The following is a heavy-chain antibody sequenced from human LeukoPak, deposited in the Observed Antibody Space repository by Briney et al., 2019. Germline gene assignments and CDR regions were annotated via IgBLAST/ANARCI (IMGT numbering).Heavy chain of an antibody. Sequence: GGSLRLSCTASRFTFSSYSMNWVRQAPGKGLEWISYINSGGSTIYYADSVKGRFTISRDNSKNTLHLQMNSLRAEDTAVYYCAREDNSGYHYFDYWGQGTLVTVSS. D-gene: IGHD3-22*01. V-gene: IGHV3-48*01. CDR2: INSGGSTI. CDR1: RFTFSSYS. J-gene: IGHJ4*02. CDR3: AREDNSGYHYFDY.